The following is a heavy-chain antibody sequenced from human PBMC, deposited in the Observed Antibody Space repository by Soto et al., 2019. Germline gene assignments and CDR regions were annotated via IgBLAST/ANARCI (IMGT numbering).Heavy chain of an antibody. J-gene: IGHJ5*02. CDR1: GGSISSYY. CDR2: IYYSGST. V-gene: IGHV4-59*01. CDR3: AREGGGCDLNWFDP. D-gene: IGHD6-19*01. Sequence: SETLSLTCTVSGGSISSYYWSWIRQPPGKGLEWIGYIYYSGSTNYNPSLKSRVTIAVDTSKNQFSLKLSSVTAADTAVYYCAREGGGCDLNWFDPWGQGTLVTVSS.